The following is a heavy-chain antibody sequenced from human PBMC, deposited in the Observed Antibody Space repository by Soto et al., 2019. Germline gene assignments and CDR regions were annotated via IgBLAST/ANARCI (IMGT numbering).Heavy chain of an antibody. CDR1: GFTFSSYA. CDR2: IRTSVGDT. Sequence: XGSLRLSCAASGFTFSSYAMNSVRQAPGKGLEWVSTIRTSVGDTYYAASVKGRFTISRDNSKSTVYLHLNSLRAEDTAIYYCAKDPTYDYGYFDSWGQGTLVTVSS. V-gene: IGHV3-23*01. CDR3: AKDPTYDYGYFDS. J-gene: IGHJ4*02. D-gene: IGHD4-17*01.